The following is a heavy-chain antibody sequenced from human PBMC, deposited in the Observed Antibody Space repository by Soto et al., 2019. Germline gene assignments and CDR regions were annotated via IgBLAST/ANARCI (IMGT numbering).Heavy chain of an antibody. J-gene: IGHJ6*02. D-gene: IGHD6-13*01. Sequence: SEPLSLTCAVSGGNIRSLNWWRWVRQQPGKGLEWIGEIYHSGSTNYNPSLKSRVTISVDKSKNQFSLKLSSVTAADTAVYYCARDQEWAAAVYYGMDVWGQGTTVTVSS. CDR2: IYHSGST. CDR1: GGNIRSLNW. V-gene: IGHV4-4*02. CDR3: ARDQEWAAAVYYGMDV.